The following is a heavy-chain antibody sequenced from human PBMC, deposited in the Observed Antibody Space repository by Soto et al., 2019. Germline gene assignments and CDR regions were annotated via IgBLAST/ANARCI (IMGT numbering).Heavy chain of an antibody. CDR2: MTKTTV. J-gene: IGHJ5*02. D-gene: IGHD5-18*01. CDR3: TWIPLASNPYGSGP. CDR1: GVTFIDAW. Sequence: GSLRLSCVLSGVTFIDAWMNCFLQSPGKVLEWVGRMTKTTVDYAASVKGRFTISRDDSKNTLYLQMNSLKTEDTALYYCTWIPLASNPYGSGPWGRGTLVTVSS. V-gene: IGHV3-15*01.